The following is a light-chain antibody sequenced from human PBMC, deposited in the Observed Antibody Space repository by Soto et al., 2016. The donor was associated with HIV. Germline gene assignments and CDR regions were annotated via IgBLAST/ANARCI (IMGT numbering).Light chain of an antibody. CDR2: DET. J-gene: IGLJ1*01. CDR3: QVWDSSNDHYV. V-gene: IGLV3-21*04. CDR1: NIGSRS. Sequence: SYELTQLPSVSVAPGETARITCGGDNIGSRSVHWYQQKPGQAPVLVIYDETDRPSGIPERFSGSNSGNTATLTISRVEAGDEADYYCQVWDSSNDHYVFATGTKVTVL.